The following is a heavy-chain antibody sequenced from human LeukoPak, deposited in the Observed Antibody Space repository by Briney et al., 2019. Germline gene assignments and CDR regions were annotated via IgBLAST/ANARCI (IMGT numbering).Heavy chain of an antibody. CDR2: IKGDGSEK. J-gene: IGHJ3*02. Sequence: GGSLRLSCAASGFTFSSYWMTWVRQAPGKGLEWVGNIKGDGSEKYYVDSVKGRFTISRDNAKNSLYLQMNSLRAEDTAVYYCARRSYCGGDCYGSDAFDIWGQGTMVTVSS. CDR3: ARRSYCGGDCYGSDAFDI. D-gene: IGHD2-21*02. CDR1: GFTFSSYW. V-gene: IGHV3-7*01.